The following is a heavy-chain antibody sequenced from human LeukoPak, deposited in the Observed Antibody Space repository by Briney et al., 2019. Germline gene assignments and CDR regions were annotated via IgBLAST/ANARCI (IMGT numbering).Heavy chain of an antibody. CDR2: ISSSSTYI. J-gene: IGHJ5*02. D-gene: IGHD5-12*01. CDR1: GSTFSSYS. CDR3: ARDEYEYAGWFDP. V-gene: IGHV3-21*01. Sequence: GGSLRLSCAASGSTFSSYSMNWVRQAPGKGLEWVSSISSSSTYIYYADSVKGRFTISRDNSKNTLYLQMNSLRAEDTAVYYCARDEYEYAGWFDPWGQGTLVTVSS.